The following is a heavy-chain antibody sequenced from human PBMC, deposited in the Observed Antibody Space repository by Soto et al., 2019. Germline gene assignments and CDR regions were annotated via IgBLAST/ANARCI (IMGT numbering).Heavy chain of an antibody. Sequence: PGGSLRLSCVASGFDLNDYAMSWVRQAPGKGLEWVSGIRGGGDVTYYADSVKGRFSISRDNSKNTLYLQMNSLRAEDTAVYYCAKDKGKQQLVPFDYWGQGTLVTVSS. CDR1: GFDLNDYA. CDR2: IRGGGDVT. D-gene: IGHD6-13*01. J-gene: IGHJ4*02. CDR3: AKDKGKQQLVPFDY. V-gene: IGHV3-23*01.